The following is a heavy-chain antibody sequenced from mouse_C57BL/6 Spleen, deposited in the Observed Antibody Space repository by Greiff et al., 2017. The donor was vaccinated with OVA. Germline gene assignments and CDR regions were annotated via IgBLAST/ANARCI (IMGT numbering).Heavy chain of an antibody. CDR2: IDPENGDT. Sequence: VHVKQSGAELVRPGASVKLSCTASGFNIKDDYMHWVKQRPEQGLEWIGWIDPENGDTEYASKFQGKATITADTSSNTAYLQLSSLTSEDTAVYYCTKTAFYYFDYWGQGTTLTVSS. CDR3: TKTAFYYFDY. J-gene: IGHJ2*01. D-gene: IGHD3-2*01. CDR1: GFNIKDDY. V-gene: IGHV14-4*01.